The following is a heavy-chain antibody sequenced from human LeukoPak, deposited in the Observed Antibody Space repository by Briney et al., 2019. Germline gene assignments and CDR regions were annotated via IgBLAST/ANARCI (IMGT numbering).Heavy chain of an antibody. D-gene: IGHD1-20*01. CDR3: ASLTGTTDYYYYYMDV. Sequence: SETLSLTCAVYGGSFSGYYWSWIRQPPGKGLEWIGEINHSGSTNYNPSLKSRVTISVDTSKNQFSRKLSSVTAADTAVYYCASLTGTTDYYYYYMDVWGKGTTVTVSS. CDR1: GGSFSGYY. J-gene: IGHJ6*03. CDR2: INHSGST. V-gene: IGHV4-34*01.